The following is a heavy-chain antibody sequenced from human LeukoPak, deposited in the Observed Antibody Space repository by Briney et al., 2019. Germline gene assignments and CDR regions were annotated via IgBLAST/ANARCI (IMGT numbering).Heavy chain of an antibody. J-gene: IGHJ4*02. D-gene: IGHD3-10*01. Sequence: GGSLRLSCEASGFTFSGFGMHWVRQAPGKGLEWVAAISYDGSNKYYADSVKGRFTISRDNSKNTLYLQMNSLRAEDTAVYYCAKEPSRITMVRGALDYWGQGTLVTVSS. CDR2: ISYDGSNK. CDR3: AKEPSRITMVRGALDY. V-gene: IGHV3-30*18. CDR1: GFTFSGFG.